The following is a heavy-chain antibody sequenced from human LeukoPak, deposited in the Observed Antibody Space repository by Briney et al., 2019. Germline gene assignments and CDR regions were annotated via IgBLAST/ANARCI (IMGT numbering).Heavy chain of an antibody. CDR2: IYSSGTI. CDR1: SGSISSYY. D-gene: IGHD3-22*01. V-gene: IGHV4-59*08. Sequence: SETLSLTCTVSSGSISSYYWSWIRQPPGKGLEWLGYIYSSGTINFNPSLKSRLTMSVDTSKNQFSLKSSSVTAADTAVYYCARHDKGFDYWGQGTLVTISA. CDR3: ARHDKGFDY. J-gene: IGHJ4*02.